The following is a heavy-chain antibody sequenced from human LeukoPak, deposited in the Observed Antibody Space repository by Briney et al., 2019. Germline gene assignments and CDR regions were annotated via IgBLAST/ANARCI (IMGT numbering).Heavy chain of an antibody. D-gene: IGHD4-23*01. Sequence: SETLSLTCGVYGGSFSGYLWRWVRQPPGKGLEWIGEINHGGSTNYNPSLKSRVTISIDTSKNQFSLKLSSVTAADTAFYYCARYLDYGGSSRVFQHWGQGTLVTVSS. CDR3: ARYLDYGGSSRVFQH. V-gene: IGHV4-34*01. CDR2: INHGGST. J-gene: IGHJ1*01. CDR1: GGSFSGYL.